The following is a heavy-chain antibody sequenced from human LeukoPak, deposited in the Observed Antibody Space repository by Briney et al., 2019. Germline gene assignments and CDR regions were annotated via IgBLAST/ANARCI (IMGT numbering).Heavy chain of an antibody. Sequence: GGSLRLSCAASGFTFSSYSMNWVRQAPGKGLEWVSAISGSGGSTYYADSVKGRFTISRDNSKNTLYLQMNSLRAEDTAVYYCAKDPAGPTMVRGVLDYWGQGTLVTVSS. CDR1: GFTFSSYS. J-gene: IGHJ4*02. D-gene: IGHD3-10*01. V-gene: IGHV3-23*01. CDR3: AKDPAGPTMVRGVLDY. CDR2: ISGSGGST.